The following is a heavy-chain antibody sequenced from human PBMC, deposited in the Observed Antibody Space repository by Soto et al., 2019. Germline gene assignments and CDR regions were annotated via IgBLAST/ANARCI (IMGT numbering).Heavy chain of an antibody. D-gene: IGHD3-16*01. V-gene: IGHV3-30*04. CDR2: ISSDGSTT. CDR3: AGGGGSLNPGFDL. J-gene: IGHJ4*02. Sequence: GGSLRLSCAASGFTFSSYSLHWVRQAPGKGLEWVAVISSDGSTTYYADSVKGRFTVSRDNSRNTLYLHMNSLRTDDTAVYYGAGGGGSLNPGFDLWGQGTLVTVSS. CDR1: GFTFSSYS.